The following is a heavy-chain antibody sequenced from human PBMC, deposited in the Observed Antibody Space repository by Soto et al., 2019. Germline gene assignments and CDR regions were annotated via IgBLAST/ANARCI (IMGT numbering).Heavy chain of an antibody. D-gene: IGHD2-15*01. V-gene: IGHV4-34*01. CDR3: AREEGYCSGGSCYGKRFDP. Sequence: QVQLQQWGAGLLKPSETLSLTCAVYGGSFSGYYWSWIRQPPGKGLEWIGEINHSGSTNYNPSLKSRVTLSVDTSQNQFSLKLSSVTAAYTAVYYCAREEGYCSGGSCYGKRFDPWGQGTLVTVSS. CDR1: GGSFSGYY. CDR2: INHSGST. J-gene: IGHJ5*02.